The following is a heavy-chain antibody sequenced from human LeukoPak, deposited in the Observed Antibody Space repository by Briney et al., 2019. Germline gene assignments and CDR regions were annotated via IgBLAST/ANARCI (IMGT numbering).Heavy chain of an antibody. Sequence: GSLRLSCLTSGFTFSTNAMSWVRQAPGKGLEWISGISGSGASTYYADSVTGRFTISRDNSRNTLYLQMNSLRGDDTAVYYCATDREGDPSCYYLVGGQGTLITVSS. D-gene: IGHD3-22*01. J-gene: IGHJ4*02. CDR2: ISGSGAST. V-gene: IGHV3-23*01. CDR3: ATDREGDPSCYYLV. CDR1: GFTFSTNA.